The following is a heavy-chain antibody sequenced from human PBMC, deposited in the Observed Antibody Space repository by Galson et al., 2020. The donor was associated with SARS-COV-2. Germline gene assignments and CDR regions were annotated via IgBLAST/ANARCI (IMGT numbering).Heavy chain of an antibody. CDR1: GFTFSSYA. CDR2: ISGSGGST. J-gene: IGHJ4*02. CDR3: AKDERAYDVLPGYQN. D-gene: IGHD3-9*01. V-gene: IGHV3-23*01. Sequence: GGSLRLSCAASGFTFSSYAMSWVRQAPGKGLEWVSAISGSGGSTYYADSVKGRFTISRDNSKNTLYLQMNSLRAEDTAVYYCAKDERAYDVLPGYQNWGQGPLVTVSS.